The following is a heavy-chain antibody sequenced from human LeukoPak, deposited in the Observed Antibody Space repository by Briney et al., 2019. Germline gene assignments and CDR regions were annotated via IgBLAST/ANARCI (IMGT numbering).Heavy chain of an antibody. J-gene: IGHJ5*02. Sequence: ASVKVSCKASGYAFTSYGISWVRQAPGQGLEWMGWISAYNGNTNYAQKLQGRVTMTTDTSTSTAYMELRSLRSDDTAVYYCATYREDILTGYLNWFDPWGQGTLVTVSS. CDR2: ISAYNGNT. D-gene: IGHD3-9*01. V-gene: IGHV1-18*01. CDR3: ATYREDILTGYLNWFDP. CDR1: GYAFTSYG.